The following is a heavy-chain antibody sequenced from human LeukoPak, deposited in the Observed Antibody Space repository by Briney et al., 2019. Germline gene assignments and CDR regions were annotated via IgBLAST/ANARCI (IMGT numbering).Heavy chain of an antibody. Sequence: GESLKISCKGSGYRFNAYWIAWVRQMPGKGLEWMGIIYPDDSDTRYSPSFQGQVTISADKSVRTAYLQWSSLKASDTAMYYCARPNITSYYDSRGYDAFDVWGQGTMVTVSS. CDR2: IYPDDSDT. D-gene: IGHD3-22*01. CDR3: ARPNITSYYDSRGYDAFDV. J-gene: IGHJ3*01. V-gene: IGHV5-51*01. CDR1: GYRFNAYW.